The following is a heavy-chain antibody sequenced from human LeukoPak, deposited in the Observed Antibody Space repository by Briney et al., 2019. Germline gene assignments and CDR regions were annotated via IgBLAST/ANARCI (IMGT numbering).Heavy chain of an antibody. CDR1: GDSIRSDY. D-gene: IGHD3-16*01. CDR2: INYSGNS. J-gene: IGHJ5*02. V-gene: IGHV4-59*08. Sequence: SETLSLPCTVSGDSIRSDYWSWLREPPGKGLEWIGYINYSGNSNYNPSLESRVTVSVDTSKNHFSLKLSSVTAADTALYYCARHRPGERRFDTWAQGSLVTVSS. CDR3: ARHRPGERRFDT.